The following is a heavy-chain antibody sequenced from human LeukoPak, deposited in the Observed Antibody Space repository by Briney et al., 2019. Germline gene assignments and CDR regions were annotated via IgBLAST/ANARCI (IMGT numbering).Heavy chain of an antibody. CDR1: AASISNYY. CDR2: ISTSGST. J-gene: IGHJ4*02. Sequence: KSSETLSLTCAVSAASISNYYWSWIRQAPGKGLEWIGYISTSGSTNYNPSLKSRVSISLDTSKNRFSLNLNFVTAADTAVYYYASPRSGYRYTFDYWGQGALVTVSS. D-gene: IGHD3-22*01. CDR3: ASPRSGYRYTFDY. V-gene: IGHV4-4*09.